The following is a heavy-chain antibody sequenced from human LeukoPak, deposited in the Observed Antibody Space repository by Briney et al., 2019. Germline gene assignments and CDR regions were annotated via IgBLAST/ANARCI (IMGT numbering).Heavy chain of an antibody. CDR2: IYSDGNT. J-gene: IGHJ4*02. V-gene: IGHV3-53*01. CDR3: ARDLSDSGSY. Sequence: GGSLRLSCAASGFTVSSNYMSWVRQAPGKGLEWVSVIYSDGNTYYADSVRGRFTISRDNSKNTLYLQMNSLRAEDTAVYYCARDLSDSGSYWGQGTLVTVSS. D-gene: IGHD3-10*01. CDR1: GFTVSSNY.